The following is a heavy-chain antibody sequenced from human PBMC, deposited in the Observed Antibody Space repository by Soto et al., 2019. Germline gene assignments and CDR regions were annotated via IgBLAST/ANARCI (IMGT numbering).Heavy chain of an antibody. D-gene: IGHD2-15*01. J-gene: IGHJ4*02. V-gene: IGHV1-8*01. CDR2: MSPNSGNT. CDR1: GYTFTSYY. Sequence: ASVKVSCKASGYTFTSYYINWVLQATGQGLEWMGWMSPNSGNTGYAQKFQGRVTMTRNTSINTAYMEVSSLRSEDTAVYYCARFEGYGSGRDYWGQGTLVTVSS. CDR3: ARFEGYGSGRDY.